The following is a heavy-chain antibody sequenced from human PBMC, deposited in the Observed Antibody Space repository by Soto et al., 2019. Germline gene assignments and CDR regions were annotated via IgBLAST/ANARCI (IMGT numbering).Heavy chain of an antibody. CDR2: ISWNSATI. CDR3: AKVEAAAGPFDY. V-gene: IGHV3-9*01. J-gene: IGHJ4*02. CDR1: GFTFDDYA. Sequence: GGSLRLSCAASGFTFDDYAMHWVRQAPGKGLEWVSGISWNSATIDYADSVKGRFTISRDNAKNSLYLQMKSLRAEDTAFYYCAKVEAAAGPFDYWGQGTQVTVPQ. D-gene: IGHD6-13*01.